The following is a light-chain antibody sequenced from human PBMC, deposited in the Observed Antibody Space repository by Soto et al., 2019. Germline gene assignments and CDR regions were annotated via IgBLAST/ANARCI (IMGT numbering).Light chain of an antibody. Sequence: DIQMTQSPSSLSASVGDRVTITCRASQIISTYLNWYQQKPGKVPNLLIYGASSLQSGVQSRFSGSGSGTEFTLTITSLQPEDFATYYCQQSHSNPITFGQGTRLEIK. CDR3: QQSHSNPIT. CDR2: GAS. V-gene: IGKV1-39*01. J-gene: IGKJ5*01. CDR1: QIISTY.